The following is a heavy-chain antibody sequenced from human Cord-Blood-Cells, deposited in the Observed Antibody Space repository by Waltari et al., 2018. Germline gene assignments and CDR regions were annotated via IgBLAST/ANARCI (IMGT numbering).Heavy chain of an antibody. CDR2: IYYSGST. D-gene: IGHD2-15*01. CDR1: GGSISSGDYY. J-gene: IGHJ4*02. CDR3: ARVGLCSGGSCFLPSYFDY. V-gene: IGHV4-30-4*01. Sequence: QVQLQESGPGLVKPSQTLSLTCTVSGGSISSGDYYWSWIRQPPGKGLEWIGYIYYSGSTYYNPALKSRVTISVDTSKNQFSLKLSSVTAADTAVYYCARVGLCSGGSCFLPSYFDYWGQGTLVTVSS.